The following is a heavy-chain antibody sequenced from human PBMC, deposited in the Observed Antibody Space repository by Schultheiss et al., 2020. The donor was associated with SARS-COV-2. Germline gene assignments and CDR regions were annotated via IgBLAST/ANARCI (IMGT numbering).Heavy chain of an antibody. CDR1: GGSISSSYW. CDR2: IYHSGST. Sequence: SETLSLTCAVSGGSISSSYWWSWVRQPPGKGLEWIGEIYHSGSTNYNPSLKSRVTISVDKSKNQFSLTLSSVTAADTAVYYCARYTDYYDRSHAFDIWGQVTMVTVSS. J-gene: IGHJ3*02. D-gene: IGHD3-22*01. CDR3: ARYTDYYDRSHAFDI. V-gene: IGHV4-4*02.